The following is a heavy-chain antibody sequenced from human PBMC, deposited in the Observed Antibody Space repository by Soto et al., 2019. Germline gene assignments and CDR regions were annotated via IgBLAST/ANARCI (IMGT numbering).Heavy chain of an antibody. Sequence: EVQLVESGGGLVQPGGSLRLSCAGSGFSFSSYDMHWVRQAPGKGLEYVSAIRSNGGTTYYANSVKGRFTISRDNSKNTLYLQMGSLRAEDMAVYYCARRYCSSTSCYFDYWGQGTLVTVSS. CDR3: ARRYCSSTSCYFDY. CDR2: IRSNGGTT. V-gene: IGHV3-64*01. J-gene: IGHJ4*02. D-gene: IGHD2-2*01. CDR1: GFSFSSYD.